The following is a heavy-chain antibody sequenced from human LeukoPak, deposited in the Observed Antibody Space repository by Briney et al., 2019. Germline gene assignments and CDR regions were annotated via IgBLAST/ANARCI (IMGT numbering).Heavy chain of an antibody. J-gene: IGHJ4*02. D-gene: IGHD1-26*01. CDR2: ISSSSSTI. CDR1: GFTFSSYS. V-gene: IGHV3-48*01. Sequence: GGSLRLSCAASGFTFSSYSMNWVRQAPGKGLEWVSYISSSSSTIYSADSVKGRFTISRDNAKNSLYLQMNSLRGEDTAVYYCARDGMPGDYWGQGTLVTVSS. CDR3: ARDGMPGDY.